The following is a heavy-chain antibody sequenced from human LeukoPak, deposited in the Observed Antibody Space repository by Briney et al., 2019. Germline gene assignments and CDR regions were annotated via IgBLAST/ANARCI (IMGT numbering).Heavy chain of an antibody. CDR1: GFIFSDYG. CDR3: ARDNAGLVKHLDAFDL. V-gene: IGHV3-33*01. D-gene: IGHD1-26*01. CDR2: IWNDGSNT. Sequence: AGRSLRLSCAASGFIFSDYGMHWVRQAPGKGLEWVAVIWNDGSNTYYGDSVKGPFTISRDNSKNTLYLQMNSLRAEDTAVYYCARDNAGLVKHLDAFDLWGQGTMVTVAS. J-gene: IGHJ3*01.